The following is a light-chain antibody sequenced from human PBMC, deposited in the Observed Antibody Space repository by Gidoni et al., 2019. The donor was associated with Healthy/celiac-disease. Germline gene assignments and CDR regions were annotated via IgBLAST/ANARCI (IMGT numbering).Light chain of an antibody. J-gene: IGKJ3*01. CDR1: QSVSSY. V-gene: IGKV3-11*01. CDR2: DAS. CDR3: QQRSNWPPIT. Sequence: EIVLTPSPSTLSLSPGERATLSCRASQSVSSYLAWYQQKPGQAPRLLIYDASNRATGSPARCSGSGSGTDVTLTISSIEPEDFAVYYCQQRSNWPPITFGPGTKVDIK.